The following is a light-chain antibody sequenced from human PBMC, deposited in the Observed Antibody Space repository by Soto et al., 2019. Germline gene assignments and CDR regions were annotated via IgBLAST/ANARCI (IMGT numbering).Light chain of an antibody. CDR1: QSVSSTF. V-gene: IGKV3-20*01. Sequence: EIVLTQSPGTLSLSPGDSATLSCRASQSVSSTFLAWYQHKPGRPPRLRIHGASSRATGIPDRFTGSGSGTDFTLTISRLEPEDFAVYYCQQYGSSPYTFGLGTRLEIK. J-gene: IGKJ5*01. CDR3: QQYGSSPYT. CDR2: GAS.